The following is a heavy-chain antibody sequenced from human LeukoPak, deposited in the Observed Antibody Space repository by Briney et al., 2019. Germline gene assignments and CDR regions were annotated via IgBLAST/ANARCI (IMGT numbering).Heavy chain of an antibody. D-gene: IGHD3-22*01. CDR1: GYTFTGYY. CDR3: ARDDTFEVVVITSRGWFDP. Sequence: ASVTVSCTASGYTFTGYYMHWVRQAPGQGLEWMGWINPNSGGTNYAQKFQGRVTMTRDTSISTAYMELSRLRSDDTAVYYCARDDTFEVVVITSRGWFDPWGQGTLVTVSS. J-gene: IGHJ5*02. CDR2: INPNSGGT. V-gene: IGHV1-2*02.